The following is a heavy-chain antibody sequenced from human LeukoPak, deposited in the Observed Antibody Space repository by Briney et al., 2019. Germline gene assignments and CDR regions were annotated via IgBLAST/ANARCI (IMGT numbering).Heavy chain of an antibody. Sequence: PSETLSLTCAVYGGSFSGYYWSWIRQPPGKGLEWIGEINHSGSTNYNPSLKGRVTISVDTSKNQFSLKLSSVTAADTAVYYCARKCSGWFYYFDYWGQGTLVTVSS. CDR2: INHSGST. D-gene: IGHD6-19*01. CDR1: GGSFSGYY. V-gene: IGHV4-34*01. CDR3: ARKCSGWFYYFDY. J-gene: IGHJ4*02.